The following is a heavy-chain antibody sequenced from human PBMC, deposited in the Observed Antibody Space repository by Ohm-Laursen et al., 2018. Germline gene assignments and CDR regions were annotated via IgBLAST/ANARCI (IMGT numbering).Heavy chain of an antibody. D-gene: IGHD3-22*01. CDR3: ARIRVAYDSSAYLD. CDR1: GLSLSTSGVC. Sequence: TRTLTLTYSFSGLSLSTSGVCVSWIRQPPGKALEWLARIDWDDAKYYSTSLKTRLTISKDTSKNQVVLTMTNMDPVDTATYYCARIRVAYDSSAYLDWGQGTLVTVSS. V-gene: IGHV2-70*11. J-gene: IGHJ4*02. CDR2: IDWDDAK.